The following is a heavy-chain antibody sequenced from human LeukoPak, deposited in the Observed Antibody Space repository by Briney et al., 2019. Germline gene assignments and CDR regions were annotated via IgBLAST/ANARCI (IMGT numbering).Heavy chain of an antibody. Sequence: GGSLRLSCAASGFTFSSYSINWVRQAPGKGLEWVSYISSSSSNKYYADSVKGRFTISRDNAKNSLYLQMNSLRAEDTAVYYCARDLGNWEKREWYFDLWGRGTLVTVSS. CDR2: ISSSSSNK. J-gene: IGHJ2*01. V-gene: IGHV3-48*04. CDR1: GFTFSSYS. D-gene: IGHD1-1*01. CDR3: ARDLGNWEKREWYFDL.